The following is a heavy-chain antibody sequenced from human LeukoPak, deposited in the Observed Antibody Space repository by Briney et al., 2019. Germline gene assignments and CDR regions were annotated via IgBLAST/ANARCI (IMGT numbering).Heavy chain of an antibody. V-gene: IGHV3-7*01. CDR3: ARDGYYDSSGYFG. Sequence: GGSLRLSCAASGFTFSSYWMSWVRQAPGKGLEWVANIKQDGSEKYYVDSVKGRLTISRDNAKNSLYLQMNSLRAEDTAVYYCARDGYYDSSGYFGWGQGTLVTVSS. CDR1: GFTFSSYW. J-gene: IGHJ4*02. D-gene: IGHD3-22*01. CDR2: IKQDGSEK.